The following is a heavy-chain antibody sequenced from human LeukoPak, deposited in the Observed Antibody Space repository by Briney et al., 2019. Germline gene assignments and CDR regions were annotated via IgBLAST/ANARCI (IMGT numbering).Heavy chain of an antibody. CDR1: GFTFSSYG. D-gene: IGHD2-2*01. J-gene: IGHJ6*02. CDR3: ARGNLRGLVVRMDV. V-gene: IGHV3-33*01. Sequence: GGSLRLSCAASGFTFSSYGMHWVRQAPGKRLEWVAVIWYDGSNKYYADSVKGRFTISRDNSKNTLYLQMNSLRAEDTAVYYCARGNLRGLVVRMDVWGQGTTVTVSS. CDR2: IWYDGSNK.